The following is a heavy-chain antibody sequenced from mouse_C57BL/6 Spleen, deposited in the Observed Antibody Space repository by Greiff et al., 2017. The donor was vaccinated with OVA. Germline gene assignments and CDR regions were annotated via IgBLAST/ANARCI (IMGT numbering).Heavy chain of an antibody. CDR3: ARSDYGSTLYFDY. V-gene: IGHV1-55*01. Sequence: VQLQQPGAELVKPGASVKMSCKASGYTFTSYWITWVKQRPGQGLEWIGDIYPGSGSTNYNEKFKSKATLTVDTSSSTAYMQLSSLTSEDSAVYYCARSDYGSTLYFDYWGQGTTLTVSS. D-gene: IGHD1-1*01. CDR1: GYTFTSYW. J-gene: IGHJ2*01. CDR2: IYPGSGST.